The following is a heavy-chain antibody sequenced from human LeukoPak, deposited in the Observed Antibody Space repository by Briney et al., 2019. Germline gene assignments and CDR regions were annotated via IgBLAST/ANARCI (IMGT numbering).Heavy chain of an antibody. Sequence: PGGSLRLSCAASGFTFSSYSMNWVRQAPGKGLEWVAVISYDGSNKYYADSVKGRFTISRDNSKNTLYLQMNSLRAEDTAVYYCAKEGLVKSFQHWGQGTLVTVSS. CDR2: ISYDGSNK. V-gene: IGHV3-30*18. CDR3: AKEGLVKSFQH. J-gene: IGHJ1*01. CDR1: GFTFSSYS. D-gene: IGHD3/OR15-3a*01.